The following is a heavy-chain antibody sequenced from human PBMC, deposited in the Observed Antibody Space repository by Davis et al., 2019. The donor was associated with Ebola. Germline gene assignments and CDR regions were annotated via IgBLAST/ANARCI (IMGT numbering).Heavy chain of an antibody. J-gene: IGHJ2*01. CDR2: IYYDGRT. Sequence: SETLSLTCNVSGGSISSGTYYWGWVRQPPGKGLEWIGSIYYDGRTYYRSSLEGRVTILLDTSKNQFCLKRRSVTAADTAVYFCARLTGLFSSSSGELYFDLWGRGTLVSVSS. CDR3: ARLTGLFSSSSGELYFDL. D-gene: IGHD6-6*01. V-gene: IGHV4-39*07. CDR1: GGSISSGTYY.